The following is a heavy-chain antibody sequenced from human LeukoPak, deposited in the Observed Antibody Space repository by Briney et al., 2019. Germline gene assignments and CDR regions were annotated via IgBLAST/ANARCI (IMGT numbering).Heavy chain of an antibody. D-gene: IGHD4-23*01. J-gene: IGHJ6*03. CDR3: AREGSYGGLYYYYYMDV. CDR1: GGSISSSSYY. Sequence: PSETLSLTCTVSGGSISSSSYYWGWIRQPPGKGLEWIGSIYYSGSTYYNPSLKSRVTISVDTSKNQFSLKLSSVTAADTAVYYCAREGSYGGLYYYYYMDVWGKGTTVTISS. V-gene: IGHV4-39*07. CDR2: IYYSGST.